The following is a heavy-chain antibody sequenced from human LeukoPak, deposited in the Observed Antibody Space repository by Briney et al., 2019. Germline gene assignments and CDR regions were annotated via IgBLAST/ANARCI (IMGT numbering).Heavy chain of an antibody. CDR1: GGSFSDYF. CDR3: ASIHQVRGTDTFDI. CDR2: INQSGSS. D-gene: IGHD3-10*01. V-gene: IGHV4-34*01. J-gene: IGHJ3*02. Sequence: SETLSLTCAVYGGSFSDYFWSWVRQPPGKGLEWIGEINQSGSSTYNPSLKSRVSMSVDTSKNQLSLKMTSVTAADTAVYYCASIHQVRGTDTFDIWGQGTMVAVSS.